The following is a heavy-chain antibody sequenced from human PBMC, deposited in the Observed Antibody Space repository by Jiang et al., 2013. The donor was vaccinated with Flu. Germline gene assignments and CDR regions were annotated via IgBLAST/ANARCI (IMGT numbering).Heavy chain of an antibody. Sequence: LLKPSETLSLTCAVYGGSFSGYYWSWIRQPPGKGLEWIGEINHSGSTNYNPSLKSRVTISVDTSKNQFSLKLSSVTAADTAVYYCARAYGSSSWYFYYYGMDVWGQGTTVTVSS. V-gene: IGHV4-34*01. D-gene: IGHD6-13*01. J-gene: IGHJ6*02. CDR2: INHSGST. CDR3: ARAYGSSSWYFYYYGMDV. CDR1: GGSFSGYY.